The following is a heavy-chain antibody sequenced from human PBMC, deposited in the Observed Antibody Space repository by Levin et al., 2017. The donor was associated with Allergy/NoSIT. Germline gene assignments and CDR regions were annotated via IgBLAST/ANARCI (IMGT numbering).Heavy chain of an antibody. Sequence: GESLKISCEPSGYSFADYTIHWVRQAPGQRPEWMGWLNPGNGITKYSQKFQGRVTITRDTSANTANLELSSLTAEDTAIYYCARGVGGPGNWYFDVWGRGTLVSVSS. CDR3: ARGVGGPGNWYFDV. D-gene: IGHD3-10*01. J-gene: IGHJ2*01. CDR1: GYSFADYT. CDR2: LNPGNGIT. V-gene: IGHV1-3*01.